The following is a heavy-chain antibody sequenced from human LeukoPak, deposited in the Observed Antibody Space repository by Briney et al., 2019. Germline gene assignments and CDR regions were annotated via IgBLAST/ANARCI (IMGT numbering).Heavy chain of an antibody. CDR2: IYYSGST. CDR3: ARGRVPAAMQTNWFDP. J-gene: IGHJ5*02. CDR1: GGSISSGGYY. Sequence: SETLPLTCTVSGGSISSGGYYWSWIRQHPGKGLEWIGYIYYSGSTYYNPSLKSRVTISVDTSKNQFSLKLSSVTAADTAVYYCARGRVPAAMQTNWFDPWGQGTLVTVSS. D-gene: IGHD2-2*01. V-gene: IGHV4-31*03.